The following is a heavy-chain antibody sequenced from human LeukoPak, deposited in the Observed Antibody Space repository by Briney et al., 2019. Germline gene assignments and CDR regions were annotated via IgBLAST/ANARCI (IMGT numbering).Heavy chain of an antibody. D-gene: IGHD6-13*01. Sequence: SETLSLTCTVSGGSISSSNYYWDWIRQPPGKGLEWIGSIYYSGSTYYNPSLKSRVTISVDTSNNQFSLKLSSVTAADTAVYYCAIRGIAAAGIVAGIDPWSQGTLVTVSS. V-gene: IGHV4-39*01. CDR1: GGSISSSNYY. CDR2: IYYSGST. J-gene: IGHJ5*02. CDR3: AIRGIAAAGIVAGIDP.